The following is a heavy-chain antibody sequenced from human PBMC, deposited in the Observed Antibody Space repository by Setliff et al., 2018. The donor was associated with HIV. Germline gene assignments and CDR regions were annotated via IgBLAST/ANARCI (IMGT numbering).Heavy chain of an antibody. CDR2: MDPNSGTT. Sequence: ASVKVSCKASAYPFTTYDINWVRQATGQGLEWMGWMDPNSGTTGYAQKFQGRVTMTRNTSITTAYMELSSLRSEDTAVYYCARGQNGGISGVDWGQGALVTVSS. CDR1: AYPFTTYD. CDR3: ARGQNGGISGVD. D-gene: IGHD3-3*01. V-gene: IGHV1-8*02. J-gene: IGHJ4*02.